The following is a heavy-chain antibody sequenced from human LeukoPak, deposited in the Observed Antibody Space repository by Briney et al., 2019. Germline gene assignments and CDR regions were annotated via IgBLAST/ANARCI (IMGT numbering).Heavy chain of an antibody. CDR1: GGSITNSSYY. CDR3: AKTYYDFWSGYSPFDY. Sequence: PSETLSLTCTVSGGSITNSSYYWGWIRQPPGKGLEWIGSIYYSGSTYYNPSLKSRVPISVDTSKNQFSLKLSSVTAADTAVYYCAKTYYDFWSGYSPFDYWGQGTLVTVSS. CDR2: IYYSGST. D-gene: IGHD3-3*01. V-gene: IGHV4-39*01. J-gene: IGHJ4*02.